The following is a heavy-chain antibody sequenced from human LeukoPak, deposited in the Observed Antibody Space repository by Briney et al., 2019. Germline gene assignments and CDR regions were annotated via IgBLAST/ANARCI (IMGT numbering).Heavy chain of an antibody. CDR3: ARDLGYYYDSSVSGALINY. CDR2: TRNKANSYTT. D-gene: IGHD3-22*01. V-gene: IGHV3-72*01. J-gene: IGHJ4*02. Sequence: SGGSLRLSCAASGFTFSDHYMDWVRQAPGKGLEWVGRTRNKANSYTTEYAASVKGRFTISGDDSKNSLYLQMNSLKTEDTAVYYCARDLGYYYDSSVSGALINYWGQGTLVTVSS. CDR1: GFTFSDHY.